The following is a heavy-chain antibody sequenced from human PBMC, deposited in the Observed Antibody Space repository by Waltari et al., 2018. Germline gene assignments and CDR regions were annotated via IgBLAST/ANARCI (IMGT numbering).Heavy chain of an antibody. CDR1: GFFVGATY. Sequence: EGTLVESGGGLVQPGGSLSPSGAASGFFVGATYRPWSRQAPGKGLEWVSVIYSGITTYYADSAKDRFIISRDNSKNTLFLQMNSLRAEDTAVYYCARGHCTGGSCHSGDNFDLWGQGTLVTVSS. V-gene: IGHV3-53*03. J-gene: IGHJ4*02. CDR2: IYSGITT. CDR3: ARGHCTGGSCHSGDNFDL. D-gene: IGHD2-15*01.